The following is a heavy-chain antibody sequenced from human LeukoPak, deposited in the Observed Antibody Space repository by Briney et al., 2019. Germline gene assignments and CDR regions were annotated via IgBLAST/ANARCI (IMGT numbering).Heavy chain of an antibody. CDR2: IYYSGST. J-gene: IGHJ1*01. D-gene: IGHD2-2*01. CDR1: GGSISSYY. CDR3: AGTRGYCSSTSCPAQYFQH. V-gene: IGHV4-59*08. Sequence: NPSETLSLICTVSGGSISSYYWSWIRQPPGKGLEWIGYIYYSGSTNYNPSLKSRVTISVDTSKNQFSLKLSSVTAADTAVYYCAGTRGYCSSTSCPAQYFQHWGQGTLVTVSS.